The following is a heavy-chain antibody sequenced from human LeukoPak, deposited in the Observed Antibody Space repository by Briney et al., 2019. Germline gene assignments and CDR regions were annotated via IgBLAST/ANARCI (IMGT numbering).Heavy chain of an antibody. V-gene: IGHV4-39*07. CDR2: IYYSGST. J-gene: IGHJ4*02. CDR1: GGSISSSSYY. D-gene: IGHD5-24*01. CDR3: ARAVGRWLHYYFDY. Sequence: SETLSLTCTVSGGSISSSSYYWGWIRQPPGKGLEWIGSIYYSGSTYYNPSLKGRVTISVDTSKNQFSLKLSSVTAADTAVYYCARAVGRWLHYYFDYWGQGTLVTVSS.